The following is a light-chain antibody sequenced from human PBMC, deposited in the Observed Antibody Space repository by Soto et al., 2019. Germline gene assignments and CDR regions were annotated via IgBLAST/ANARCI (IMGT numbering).Light chain of an antibody. J-gene: IGKJ1*01. Sequence: EIVLTQSPGTLSLSPGEIATLFFSASQSVSNTYLAWYQQKPGQAPRLLIYGATSRATGIPDRFSGSGSGTDFTLTISRLEPEDFAVYYCQQYGSSSWTFGQGTKVDIK. CDR1: QSVSNTY. CDR2: GAT. V-gene: IGKV3-20*01. CDR3: QQYGSSSWT.